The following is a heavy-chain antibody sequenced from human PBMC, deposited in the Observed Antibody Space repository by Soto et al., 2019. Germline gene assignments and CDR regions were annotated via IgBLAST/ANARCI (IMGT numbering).Heavy chain of an antibody. J-gene: IGHJ6*02. CDR1: GGTFRTYA. D-gene: IGHD6-19*01. CDR2: IIPIFGTV. CDR3: AKGAVAGTPTSYYYYGMDV. Sequence: QVQLLQSGAEVKKPGSSVRVSCEASGGTFRTYAISWVRQAPGQGLEWMGEIIPIFGTVNYAQKFQGRVTFPADESTTTVYMDLRSLRSEDTAVYYCAKGAVAGTPTSYYYYGMDVWGQGTTVTVSS. V-gene: IGHV1-69*12.